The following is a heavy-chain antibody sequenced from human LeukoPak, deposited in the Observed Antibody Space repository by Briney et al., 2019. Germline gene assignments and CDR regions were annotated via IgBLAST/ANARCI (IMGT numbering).Heavy chain of an antibody. Sequence: DSVKGRFTISRDNSKYTLYLQMNSLRAEDTAVYYCARYCSGGSCYSRYFQHWGQGTLVTVSS. D-gene: IGHD2-15*01. V-gene: IGHV3-23*01. CDR3: ARYCSGGSCYSRYFQH. J-gene: IGHJ1*01.